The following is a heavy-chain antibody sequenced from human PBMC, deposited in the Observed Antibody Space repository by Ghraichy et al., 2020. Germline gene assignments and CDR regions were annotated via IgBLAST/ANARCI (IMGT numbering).Heavy chain of an antibody. V-gene: IGHV4-39*01. CDR1: GGSISSSSYY. D-gene: IGHD2-2*01. CDR2: IYYSGST. CDR3: ARITLGELLWEYYYYGMDV. J-gene: IGHJ6*02. Sequence: SQTLSLTCTVSGGSISSSSYYWGWIRQPPGKGLEWIGSIYYSGSTYYNPSLKSRVTISVDTSKNQFSLKLSSVAAADTAVYYCARITLGELLWEYYYYGMDVWGQGTTVTVSS.